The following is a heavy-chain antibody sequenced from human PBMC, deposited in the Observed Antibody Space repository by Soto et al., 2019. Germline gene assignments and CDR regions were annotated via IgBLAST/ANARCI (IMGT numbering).Heavy chain of an antibody. CDR1: GGTFSSYA. J-gene: IGHJ6*02. V-gene: IGHV1-69*13. D-gene: IGHD4-17*01. Sequence: SVKVSCKASGGTFSSYAISWVRQAPGQGLEWMGGIIPIFGTANYAQKFQGRVTITADESTSTAYMELSSLRSEDTAVYYCARVRNYGDYVLDYYGMDVWGQGTTVTVSS. CDR3: ARVRNYGDYVLDYYGMDV. CDR2: IIPIFGTA.